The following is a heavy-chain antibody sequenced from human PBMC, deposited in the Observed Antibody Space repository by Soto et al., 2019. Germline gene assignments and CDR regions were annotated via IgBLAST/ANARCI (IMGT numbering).Heavy chain of an antibody. CDR3: ARGIAAADYYYYYGMDV. D-gene: IGHD6-13*01. V-gene: IGHV4-59*01. CDR1: GGSISSYY. Sequence: NLSETLSLTSTVSGGSISSYYWSWIRQPPGKGLEWIGYIYYSGSTNYNPSLKSRVTISVDTSKNQFSLKLSSVTAADTAVYYCARGIAAADYYYYYGMDVWGQGTTVTVSS. J-gene: IGHJ6*02. CDR2: IYYSGST.